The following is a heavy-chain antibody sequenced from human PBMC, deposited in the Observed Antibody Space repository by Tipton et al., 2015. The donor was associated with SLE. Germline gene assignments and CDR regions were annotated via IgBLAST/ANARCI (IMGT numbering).Heavy chain of an antibody. D-gene: IGHD4-17*01. CDR1: GGSTSSSSYY. Sequence: TLSLSCTVSGGSTSSSSYYWGWIRQPPGTGLEWIGSIYYSGSTYYNPPLKSRVTISVDTSKNQFSLKLSSVTATDTAVYYCARSHPTVTMDYWGQGTLVTVSS. CDR3: ARSHPTVTMDY. CDR2: IYYSGST. J-gene: IGHJ4*02. V-gene: IGHV4-39*07.